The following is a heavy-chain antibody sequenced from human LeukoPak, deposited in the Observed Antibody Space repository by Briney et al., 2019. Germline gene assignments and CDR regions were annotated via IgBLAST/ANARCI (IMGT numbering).Heavy chain of an antibody. V-gene: IGHV7-4-1*02. CDR3: ARPHYGDYEGGMDV. CDR2: INTNTGNP. CDR1: GYTFTSYG. J-gene: IGHJ6*02. Sequence: ASVKVSCKASGYTFTSYGISWVRQAPGQGLEWMGWINTNTGNPTYAQGFTGRFVFSLDTSVSTAYLQISSLKAEDTAVYYCARPHYGDYEGGMDVWGQGTTVTVSS. D-gene: IGHD4-17*01.